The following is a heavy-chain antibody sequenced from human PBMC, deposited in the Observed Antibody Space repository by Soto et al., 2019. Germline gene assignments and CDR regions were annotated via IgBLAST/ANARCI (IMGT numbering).Heavy chain of an antibody. CDR3: AILVVEYSYGLYDYYYGMDV. CDR2: IDPSDSYT. Sequence: GESLKISCKGSGYSFTSYWISWVRQMPGKGLEWMGRIDPSDSYTNYSPSFQGHVTISADKSISTAYLQWSSLKASDTAMYYFAILVVEYSYGLYDYYYGMDVWGQGTTVTVSS. CDR1: GYSFTSYW. J-gene: IGHJ6*02. D-gene: IGHD5-18*01. V-gene: IGHV5-10-1*01.